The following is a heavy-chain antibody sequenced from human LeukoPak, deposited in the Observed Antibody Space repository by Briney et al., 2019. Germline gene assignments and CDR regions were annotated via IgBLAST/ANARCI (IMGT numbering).Heavy chain of an antibody. J-gene: IGHJ4*02. CDR1: GGSISSYY. D-gene: IGHD3-22*01. Sequence: SETLSLTCTVSGGSISSYYWSWIRQPPGKGLEWIGYIYYSGSTNYNPSLKSRVTISVDTSKNQFSLKLSSVTAADTAVYYCARSSGYYLFDYWGQGTLVTVSS. CDR3: ARSSGYYLFDY. V-gene: IGHV4-59*01. CDR2: IYYSGST.